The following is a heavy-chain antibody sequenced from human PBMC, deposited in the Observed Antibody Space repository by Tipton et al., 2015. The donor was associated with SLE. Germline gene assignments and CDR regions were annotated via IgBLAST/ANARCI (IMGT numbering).Heavy chain of an antibody. Sequence: TLSLTCAVYGGSFSAYYWSWLRQPPGKGLEWIGEINHSGSTNYNPSLKSRVTISVNTSRNQFSLKLSSVTAADTAVYYCASATDDHKRDDHWGQGTLVTVSS. CDR2: INHSGST. CDR3: ASATDDHKRDDH. J-gene: IGHJ4*02. CDR1: GGSFSAYY. V-gene: IGHV4-34*01. D-gene: IGHD1-14*01.